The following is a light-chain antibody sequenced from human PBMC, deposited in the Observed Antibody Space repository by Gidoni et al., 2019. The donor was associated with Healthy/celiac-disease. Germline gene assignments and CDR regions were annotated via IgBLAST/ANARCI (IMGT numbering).Light chain of an antibody. J-gene: IGLJ2*01. Sequence: QSVLTQPPSLSGAPGQRVDSSCTGTSSNIGAGYDVHWYQQLPGTAPKLLIYGNSTRPSGVPDRFSGSKSGTSDSLAITGLQAEDEADYYCQSYDSSLSGSVFGGGTKLTVL. CDR3: QSYDSSLSGSV. CDR2: GNS. CDR1: SSNIGAGYD. V-gene: IGLV1-40*01.